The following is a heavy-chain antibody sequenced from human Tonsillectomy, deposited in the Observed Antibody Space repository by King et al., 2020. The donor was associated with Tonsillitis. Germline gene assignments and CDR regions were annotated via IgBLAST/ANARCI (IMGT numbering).Heavy chain of an antibody. J-gene: IGHJ4*02. CDR3: ARYWRDGALDY. D-gene: IGHD2-15*01. CDR1: GFTFSNYP. V-gene: IGHV3-30*04. CDR2: ISYDGTKT. Sequence: VQLVESGGGVVQPGRSLRLSCAASGFTFSNYPMHWVRQAPGKGLEWVTIISYDGTKTYYADSVKGRFTISRDNSKNTLFLQMNSLRPEDTSIYFCARYWRDGALDYWGQGTLVTVSS.